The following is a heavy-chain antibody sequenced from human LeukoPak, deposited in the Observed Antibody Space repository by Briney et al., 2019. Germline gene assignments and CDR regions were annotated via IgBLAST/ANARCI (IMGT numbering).Heavy chain of an antibody. CDR3: ARDTAMDTGFDY. V-gene: IGHV3-30-3*01. J-gene: IGHJ4*02. CDR2: ISYDGSNK. CDR1: GFTFSSYA. D-gene: IGHD5-18*01. Sequence: GGSLRLSCAASGFTFSSYAMSWVRQAPGKGLEWVAVISYDGSNKYTADSVKGRFTISRDNSKNTLYLQTNSLRAEDTAVYYCARDTAMDTGFDYWGQGTLVTVSS.